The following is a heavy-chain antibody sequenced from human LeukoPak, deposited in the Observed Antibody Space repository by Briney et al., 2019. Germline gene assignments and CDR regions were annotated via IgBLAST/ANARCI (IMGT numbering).Heavy chain of an antibody. CDR3: ARDLSSDCFDP. CDR1: GFTFSSYS. V-gene: IGHV3-21*01. J-gene: IGHJ5*02. CDR2: ISSSSSYI. D-gene: IGHD6-13*01. Sequence: GGSLRLSCAASGFTFSSYSMNWVRQAPGKGLEWASSISSSSSYIYYADSVKGRFTISRDNAKNSLYLQMNSLRAEDTAVYYCARDLSSDCFDPWGQGTLVTVSS.